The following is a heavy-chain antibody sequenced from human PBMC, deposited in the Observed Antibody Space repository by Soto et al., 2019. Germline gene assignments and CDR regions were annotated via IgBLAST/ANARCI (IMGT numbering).Heavy chain of an antibody. J-gene: IGHJ3*02. CDR3: TRDMLGSGDAFDI. CDR1: GFTFGDYA. Sequence: GESLKISCTASGFTFGDYAMSWFRQAPGKGLEWVGFIRSKAYGGTTEYAASVKGRFTISRDDSKSIAHLQMNSLKTEYTAVYSCTRDMLGSGDAFDIWGQGTMVTVSS. D-gene: IGHD2-8*01. CDR2: IRSKAYGGTT. V-gene: IGHV3-49*03.